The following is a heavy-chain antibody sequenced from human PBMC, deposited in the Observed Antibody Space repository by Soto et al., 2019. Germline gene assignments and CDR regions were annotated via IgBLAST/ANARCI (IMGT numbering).Heavy chain of an antibody. CDR2: ISYDGSNK. CDR1: GFTFSSYA. D-gene: IGHD6-19*01. CDR3: ARDAANSSGWYLFYYYYGMDV. V-gene: IGHV3-30-3*01. Sequence: GGSLRLSCAASGFTFSSYAMHWVRQAPGKGLEWVAVISYDGSNKYYADSVKGRFTISRDNSKNTLYLQMNSPRAEDTAVYYCARDAANSSGWYLFYYYYGMDVWGQGTTVTVSS. J-gene: IGHJ6*02.